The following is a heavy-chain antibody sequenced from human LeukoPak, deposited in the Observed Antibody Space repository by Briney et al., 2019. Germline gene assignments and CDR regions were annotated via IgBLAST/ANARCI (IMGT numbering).Heavy chain of an antibody. J-gene: IGHJ4*02. CDR3: AKQGVTVTPFDY. Sequence: SVKVSCKASGGTFSSYAISWVRQAPGQGLEWMGGIIPIFGTANYAQKFQGRVTITADESTSTAYMELSSLRSEDTAVYYCAKQGVTVTPFDYWGQGTLVTVSS. CDR2: IIPIFGTA. V-gene: IGHV1-69*13. D-gene: IGHD4-17*01. CDR1: GGTFSSYA.